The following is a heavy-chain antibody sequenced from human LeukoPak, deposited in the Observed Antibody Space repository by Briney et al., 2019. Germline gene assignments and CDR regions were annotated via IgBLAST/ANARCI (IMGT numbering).Heavy chain of an antibody. V-gene: IGHV4-59*12. CDR3: ARERARTGSRYYYYMDV. CDR2: IYYSGST. CDR1: GGSISSYY. J-gene: IGHJ6*03. D-gene: IGHD1-14*01. Sequence: PSETLSLTCTVSGGSISSYYWSWIRQPPGKGLEWIGYIYYSGSTNYNPSLKSRVTISVDTSKNQFSLKLSSVTAADTAVYYCARERARTGSRYYYYMDVWGKGTTVTISS.